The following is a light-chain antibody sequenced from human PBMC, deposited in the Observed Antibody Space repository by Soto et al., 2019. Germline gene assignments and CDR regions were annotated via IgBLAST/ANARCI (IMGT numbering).Light chain of an antibody. Sequence: QSVLTQPPSASGTPGQRVTISCSGSSSNIGSNYVYWYQQLPGTAPKLLIYRNNQRPPGVPDRFSGSKSGTSASLAISGLRSEDEADYYCAAWDDSLSGYVFGTGTKVTLL. J-gene: IGLJ1*01. V-gene: IGLV1-47*01. CDR3: AAWDDSLSGYV. CDR2: RNN. CDR1: SSNIGSNY.